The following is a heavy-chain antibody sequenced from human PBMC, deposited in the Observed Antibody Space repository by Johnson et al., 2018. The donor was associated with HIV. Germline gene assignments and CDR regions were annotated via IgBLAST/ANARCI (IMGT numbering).Heavy chain of an antibody. J-gene: IGHJ3*02. CDR2: ISGSGGST. CDR1: GFTFSSYA. CDR3: ARGRYAFDI. Sequence: VQLVESGGGLVQPGGSLRLSCAASGFTFSSYAMSWVRQAPGKGLEWVSAISGSGGSTYYADFVKGRFTISRDNAKKSLYLQMNSLRAEDTAVYYCARGRYAFDIWGQGTMVTVSS. V-gene: IGHV3-23*04.